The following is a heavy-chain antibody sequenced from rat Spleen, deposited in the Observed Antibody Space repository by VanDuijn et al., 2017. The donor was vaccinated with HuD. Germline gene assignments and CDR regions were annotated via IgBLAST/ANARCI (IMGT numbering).Heavy chain of an antibody. CDR2: ILYDSTNT. V-gene: IGHV5-29*01. CDR3: ARHGRGETTYYYVMDA. CDR1: GFTFSTNW. D-gene: IGHD4-3*01. J-gene: IGHJ4*01. Sequence: EVQLVESGGGLVQPGGPLKLSCAASGFTFSTNWLNWIRQAPGKGLEWVATILYDSTNTFYRNSVKGRFTISRDNAKSTLYLKMDSLRSEDTSTYYGARHGRGETTYYYVMDAWGRGASVTVSS.